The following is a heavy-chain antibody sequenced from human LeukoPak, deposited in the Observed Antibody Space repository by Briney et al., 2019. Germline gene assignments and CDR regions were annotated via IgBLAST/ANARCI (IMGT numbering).Heavy chain of an antibody. V-gene: IGHV3-33*06. CDR1: GFTFSSYG. D-gene: IGHD6-6*01. J-gene: IGHJ1*01. Sequence: GRSLRLSRAVSGFTFSSYGMHWVRQAPGKGLEWVAVIWYDGSNKYYADSVKGRFTISRDNSKNTLYLQMNSLRAEDTAVYYCAKEGYSSSSSEFAEYFQHWGQGTLVTVSS. CDR3: AKEGYSSSSSEFAEYFQH. CDR2: IWYDGSNK.